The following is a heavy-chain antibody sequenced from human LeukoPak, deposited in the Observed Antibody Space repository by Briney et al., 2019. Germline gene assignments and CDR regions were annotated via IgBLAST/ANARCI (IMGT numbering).Heavy chain of an antibody. D-gene: IGHD1-26*01. CDR2: IYSGGST. CDR3: ARAGATDAFDI. V-gene: IGHV3-53*01. Sequence: GGSLRLSCAASGFTVSSNYMSWVRQAPGKGLEWVSVIYSGGSTYYADSVKGRITISRDNSKNTLYLQMNSLRAEDTAVYYCARAGATDAFDIWGQGTMVTVSS. J-gene: IGHJ3*02. CDR1: GFTVSSNY.